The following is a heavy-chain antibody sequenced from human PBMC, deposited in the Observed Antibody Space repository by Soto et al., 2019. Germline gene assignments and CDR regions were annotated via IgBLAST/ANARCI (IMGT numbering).Heavy chain of an antibody. CDR3: ARVGGINWFDP. CDR2: IYYSGST. CDR1: GGSISSGGYY. Sequence: QVQLQESGPGLVKPSQTLSLTCTVSGGSISSGGYYWSWIHQHPGKGLEWIGYIYYSGSTYYNPSLKSRITLSLXTSKNQFSPKLSSVTAADTAVYYCARVGGINWFDPWGQGTLVTVSS. V-gene: IGHV4-31*03. D-gene: IGHD3-16*01. J-gene: IGHJ5*02.